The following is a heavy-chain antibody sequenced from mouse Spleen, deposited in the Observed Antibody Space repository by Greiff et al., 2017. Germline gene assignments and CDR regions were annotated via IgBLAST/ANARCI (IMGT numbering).Heavy chain of an antibody. Sequence: EVQLQQPGAELVRPGSSVTLSCKASGYTFTSYWMHWVKQRPGQGLEWIGAIYPGNSDTSYNQKFKGKAKLTAVTSASTAYMELSSLTNEDSAVYYCTRWHYGSSYGYFDYWGQGTTLTVSS. CDR2: IYPGNSDT. CDR1: GYTFTSYW. V-gene: IGHV1-5*01. J-gene: IGHJ2*01. D-gene: IGHD1-1*01. CDR3: TRWHYGSSYGYFDY.